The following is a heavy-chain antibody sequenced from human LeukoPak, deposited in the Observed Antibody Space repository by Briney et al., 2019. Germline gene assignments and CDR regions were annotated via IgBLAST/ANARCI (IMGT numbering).Heavy chain of an antibody. CDR2: ISWNSGSI. J-gene: IGHJ4*02. D-gene: IGHD4-17*01. CDR3: AKDQTTVTTCFDY. Sequence: GGSLRLSCAASGFIFDDYAMHWVRQAPGKGLEWVSGISWNSGSIAYADSVKGRFTISRDNAKNSLYLQMNSLRAEDTAVYYCAKDQTTVTTCFDYWGQGTLVTVSS. CDR1: GFIFDDYA. V-gene: IGHV3-9*01.